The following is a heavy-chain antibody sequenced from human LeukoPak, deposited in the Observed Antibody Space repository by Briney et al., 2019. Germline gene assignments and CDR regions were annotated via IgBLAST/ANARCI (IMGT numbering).Heavy chain of an antibody. CDR2: VWYDGNRK. Sequence: GGSLRLSCAASGFTFSNHAMHWVRQAPGKGLEWVTLVWYDGNRKYYADSVKGRFTISRDNSKNTLYLQMNSLRAEDTAVFYCATDYGSGSTMAYYFDYWGQGTLVTVSS. CDR1: GFTFSNHA. J-gene: IGHJ4*02. CDR3: ATDYGSGSTMAYYFDY. D-gene: IGHD3-10*01. V-gene: IGHV3-30*02.